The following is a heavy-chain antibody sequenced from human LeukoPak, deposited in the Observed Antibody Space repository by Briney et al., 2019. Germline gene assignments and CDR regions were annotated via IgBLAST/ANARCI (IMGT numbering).Heavy chain of an antibody. Sequence: SETLSLTCTVSNGSIGSNTYSGGWIRQPAGKGLEWIGRMSSSGISTYSPSLKSRVTISIDTSRNQFSMNLNSVTAADTAVYYCAKGAGPPWFDPWGQGTLVTVSS. CDR1: NGSIGSNTYS. V-gene: IGHV4-61*02. J-gene: IGHJ5*02. CDR3: AKGAGPPWFDP. CDR2: MSSSGIS. D-gene: IGHD6-19*01.